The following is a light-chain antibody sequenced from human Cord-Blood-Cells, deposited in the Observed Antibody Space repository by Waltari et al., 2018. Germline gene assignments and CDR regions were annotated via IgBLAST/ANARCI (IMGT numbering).Light chain of an antibody. CDR3: QQRSNWPIT. CDR2: DAS. J-gene: IGKJ5*01. V-gene: IGKV3-11*01. Sequence: EIVLTQSPATLSLYPGERATLSGRASQSVSSYLAWYQQKPGQAPRLLIYDASNRATGIPARFSGSGSGTDFTLTISSLEPEDFAVYYCQQRSNWPITVGQVTRLEIK. CDR1: QSVSSY.